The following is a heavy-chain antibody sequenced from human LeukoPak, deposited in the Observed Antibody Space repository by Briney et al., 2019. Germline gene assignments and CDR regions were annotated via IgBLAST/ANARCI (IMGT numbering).Heavy chain of an antibody. CDR3: SEGYFEPFAH. CDR2: LSYTGKT. CDR1: GASVSTSH. J-gene: IGHJ4*02. V-gene: IGHV4-59*02. D-gene: IGHD2/OR15-2a*01. Sequence: SETLSLSCVVSGASVSTSHWNWIRQLPGKGLEWIGCLSYTGKTDYNPYLTGRVTISLGTSKNQVSLKLRSVTAADTAVYYCSEGYFEPFAHWGQGTLVTLSS.